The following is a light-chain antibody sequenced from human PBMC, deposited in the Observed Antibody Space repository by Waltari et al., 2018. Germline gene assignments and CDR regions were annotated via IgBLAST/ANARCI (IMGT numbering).Light chain of an antibody. J-gene: IGKJ1*01. CDR2: AAS. CDR3: QESYSFTRT. V-gene: IGKV1-39*01. CDR1: QTISRY. Sequence: DIQMTQSPSSLSASVGDRVTITCRASQTISRYLNWYQQKPGKAPNLLIYAASSLQSGVPSRFSGSGSGRDFTLIITSLQPEDFATYYCQESYSFTRTFGQGTMVEIK.